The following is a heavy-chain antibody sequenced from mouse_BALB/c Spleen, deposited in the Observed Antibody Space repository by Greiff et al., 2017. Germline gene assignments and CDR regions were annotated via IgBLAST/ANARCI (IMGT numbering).Heavy chain of an antibody. D-gene: IGHD2-3*01. CDR3: ARHVDGYYFDY. Sequence: DVMLVESGGGLVKPGGSLKLSCAASGFAFSSYDMSWVRQTPEKRLEWVAYISSGGGSTYYPDTVKGRFTISRDNAKNTLYLQMSSLKSEDTAMYYCARHVDGYYFDYWGQGTTLTVSS. V-gene: IGHV5-12-1*01. CDR1: GFAFSSYD. CDR2: ISSGGGST. J-gene: IGHJ2*01.